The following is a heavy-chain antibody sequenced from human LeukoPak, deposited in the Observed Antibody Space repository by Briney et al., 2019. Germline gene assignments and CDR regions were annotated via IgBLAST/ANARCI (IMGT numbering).Heavy chain of an antibody. Sequence: SETLSLTCTVAGYSISSGYYWGWIRQPPGKGLEWIGSIYHSGSTYYNPSLKSRVTISVDTSKNQFSLKLSSVTAADTAVYYCARAPGGATHAFDIWGQGTMVTVSS. J-gene: IGHJ3*02. CDR3: ARAPGGATHAFDI. CDR1: GYSISSGYY. V-gene: IGHV4-38-2*02. CDR2: IYHSGST. D-gene: IGHD1-26*01.